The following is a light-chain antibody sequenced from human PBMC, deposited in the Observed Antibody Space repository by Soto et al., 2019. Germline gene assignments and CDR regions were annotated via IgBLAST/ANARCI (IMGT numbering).Light chain of an antibody. CDR2: QVS. CDR3: SSYTTSSTLYV. Sequence: QSALTQPASVSGFPGQSITISCTGTSSDVGNYNYVSWYQQHPGKAPQLMIFQVSNRASGVSNRFSGSKSGDTASLTISGLQAEDEADYYCSSYTTSSTLYVFGTGTKVTVL. CDR1: SSDVGNYNY. J-gene: IGLJ1*01. V-gene: IGLV2-14*01.